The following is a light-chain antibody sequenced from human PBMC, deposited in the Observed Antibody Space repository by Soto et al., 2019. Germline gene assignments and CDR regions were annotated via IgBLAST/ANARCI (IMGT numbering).Light chain of an antibody. V-gene: IGKV1-39*01. CDR1: QSISTY. CDR3: QQSYSSPPGT. CDR2: RAS. J-gene: IGKJ1*01. Sequence: DIQMTQSPSSLSASVGDRVTISCRASQSISTYLNWYQQKPGTAPRLLIYRASSVKSGVPPRFSGSGSGRDFTLTISSLRPEDIATYFCQQSYSSPPGTFGQGTKVDIK.